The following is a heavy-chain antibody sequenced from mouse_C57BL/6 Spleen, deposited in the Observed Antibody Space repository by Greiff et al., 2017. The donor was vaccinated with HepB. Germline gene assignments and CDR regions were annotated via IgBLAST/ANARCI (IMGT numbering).Heavy chain of an antibody. CDR3: ARDYDVESYYAMDY. D-gene: IGHD2-4*01. V-gene: IGHV1-64*01. Sequence: VQLQQSGAELVKPGASVKLSCKASGYTFTSYWMHWVKQRPGQGLEWIGMIHPNSGSTNYNEKFKSKATLTVDKSSSTAYMQLSSLTSEASAVYYCARDYDVESYYAMDYWGQGTSVTVSS. J-gene: IGHJ4*01. CDR2: IHPNSGST. CDR1: GYTFTSYW.